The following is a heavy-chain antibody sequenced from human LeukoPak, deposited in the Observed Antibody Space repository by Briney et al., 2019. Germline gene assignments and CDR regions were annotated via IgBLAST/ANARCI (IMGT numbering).Heavy chain of an antibody. CDR1: GFTFSSYA. Sequence: PGGSLRLSCAASGFTFSSYAMSWLRQAPGKGLEWVSAISGSGGSTYYADSVKGRFTISRDNSKITLYLQMNSLRAEDTAVYYYAKDDNYYGSWGYFDYWGQGTLVTVSS. D-gene: IGHD3-10*01. CDR3: AKDDNYYGSWGYFDY. J-gene: IGHJ4*02. CDR2: ISGSGGST. V-gene: IGHV3-23*01.